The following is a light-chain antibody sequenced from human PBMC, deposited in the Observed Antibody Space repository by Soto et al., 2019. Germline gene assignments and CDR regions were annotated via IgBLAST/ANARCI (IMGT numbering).Light chain of an antibody. Sequence: QPVLTQPPSASASLGASVTLTCTLSSGYSNYKVDWYQQRPGKGPRFVMRVGTGGIVGSKGDGIPDRFSALGSGLNRYLTIKNIQEEDESDYHCGADHGSGSNVVFGGGTKLTVL. CDR3: GADHGSGSNVV. CDR2: VGTGGIVG. J-gene: IGLJ2*01. CDR1: SGYSNYK. V-gene: IGLV9-49*01.